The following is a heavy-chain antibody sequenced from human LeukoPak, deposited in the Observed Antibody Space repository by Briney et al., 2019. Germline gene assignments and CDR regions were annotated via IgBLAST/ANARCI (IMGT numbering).Heavy chain of an antibody. J-gene: IGHJ4*02. V-gene: IGHV4-34*01. CDR1: GGSFSGYY. CDR3: ARGPGVRGVIIL. CDR2: INHSGST. Sequence: SETLSLTCAVYGGSFSGYYWSWIRQPPGKGLEWIGEINHSGSTNYNPSLKSRVTISVDTSKNQFSLKLSSVTAADTAVYYCARGPGVRGVIILWGQGTLVTVSS. D-gene: IGHD3-10*01.